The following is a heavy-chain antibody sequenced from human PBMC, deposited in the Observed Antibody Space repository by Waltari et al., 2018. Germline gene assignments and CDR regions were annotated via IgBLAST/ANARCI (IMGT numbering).Heavy chain of an antibody. CDR1: GFTFSSYR. J-gene: IGHJ3*01. CDR3: ATTPDYPLRH. CDR2: ISSSSSTI. V-gene: IGHV3-48*01. Sequence: EVQLVESGGGLVQPGGSLRLSCAASGFTFSSYRMNWVRQAPGKGLEWVSYISSSSSTIYYADSVKGRFTISRDNAKNSLYLQMNSLRAEDTAVYYCATTPDYPLRHWGQGTMVTVSS. D-gene: IGHD5-12*01.